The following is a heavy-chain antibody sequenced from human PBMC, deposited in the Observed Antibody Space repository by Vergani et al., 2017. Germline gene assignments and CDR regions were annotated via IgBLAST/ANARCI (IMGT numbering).Heavy chain of an antibody. CDR3: ARRSGGYCSGGSCDMGWYFDL. CDR1: GYSFTSYW. Sequence: EVQLVQSGAEVKKPGESLKISCKGSGYSFTSYWIGWVRQMPGKGLEWMGIIYPGDSDTRYSPSFQGQVTISADKSISTAYLQWSSLKASDTAMYYCARRSGGYCSGGSCDMGWYFDLWGRGTLVTVSS. CDR2: IYPGDSDT. D-gene: IGHD2-15*01. V-gene: IGHV5-51*01. J-gene: IGHJ2*01.